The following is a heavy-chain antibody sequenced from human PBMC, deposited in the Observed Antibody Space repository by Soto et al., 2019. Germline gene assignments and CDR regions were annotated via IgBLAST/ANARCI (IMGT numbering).Heavy chain of an antibody. V-gene: IGHV1-46*02. CDR3: TRPLERSSGYPFGF. CDR1: GYTFNSYY. D-gene: IGHD3-22*01. J-gene: IGHJ4*02. Sequence: QVQLVQSGAEVKKPGASVKVSCKASGYTFNSYYMHWLRQGPGQGLEWMGIINPSGGTTSSAQRFHGRLSLTSDTSTSTVYMELSKLRSEDTAVYYCTRPLERSSGYPFGFWGQGTLVTVSS. CDR2: INPSGGTT.